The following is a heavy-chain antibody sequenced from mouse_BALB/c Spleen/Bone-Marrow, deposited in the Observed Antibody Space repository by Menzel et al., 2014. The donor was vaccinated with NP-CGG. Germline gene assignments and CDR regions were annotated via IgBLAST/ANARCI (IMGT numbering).Heavy chain of an antibody. Sequence: LVESGAGLVKPGASVKLSCKASGYTFTSYYMYWVKQRPGQGLEWIGEINPSNGATNFNEKFKSKATLTVDKSSSTAYMQLSSLTSEDSAVYYCTIQYYFDYWGQGTTLTVSS. V-gene: IGHV1S81*02. J-gene: IGHJ2*01. CDR1: GYTFTSYY. CDR3: TIQYYFDY. CDR2: INPSNGAT.